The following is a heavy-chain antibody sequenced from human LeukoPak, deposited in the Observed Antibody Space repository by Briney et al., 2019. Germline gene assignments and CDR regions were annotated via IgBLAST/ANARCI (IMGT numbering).Heavy chain of an antibody. CDR3: ARSRSNDFWSGYLVYWFDP. V-gene: IGHV1-69*13. CDR1: GGTFSSYA. D-gene: IGHD3-3*01. CDR2: IIPIFGTA. Sequence: SVKVSCKASGGTFSSYAISWVRQAPGQGLEWMGGIIPIFGTANYAQKFQGRVTITADESTSTAYMELSSLRSEDTAVYYCARSRSNDFWSGYLVYWFDPWGQGTLVTVSS. J-gene: IGHJ5*02.